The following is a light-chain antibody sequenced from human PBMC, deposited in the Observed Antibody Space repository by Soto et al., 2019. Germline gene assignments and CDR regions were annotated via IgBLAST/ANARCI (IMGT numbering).Light chain of an antibody. J-gene: IGKJ1*01. Sequence: EIVLTQSPGTLSLPPGERATLSCRASQSVRSSYLAWYQQKFGQAPRLLIYGASSRATGIPDRFSGSGSGTDFTLTISRLEPEDFAVYYCQQYRSSSWTFGQGTKVDIK. CDR2: GAS. V-gene: IGKV3-20*01. CDR1: QSVRSSY. CDR3: QQYRSSSWT.